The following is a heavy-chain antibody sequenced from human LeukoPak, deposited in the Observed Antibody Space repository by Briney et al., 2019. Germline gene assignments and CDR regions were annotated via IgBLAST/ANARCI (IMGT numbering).Heavy chain of an antibody. CDR1: GGSFSGYY. D-gene: IGHD1-14*01. V-gene: IGHV4-34*01. Sequence: SETLSLTCAVYGGSFSGYYWSWIRRPPGKGLEWIGEINHSGSTNYNPSLKSRVTISVDTSKNQFSLKLSSVTAADTAVYYCARLPIRKSNYYYYYYMDVWGKGTTVTISS. CDR3: ARLPIRKSNYYYYYYMDV. J-gene: IGHJ6*03. CDR2: INHSGST.